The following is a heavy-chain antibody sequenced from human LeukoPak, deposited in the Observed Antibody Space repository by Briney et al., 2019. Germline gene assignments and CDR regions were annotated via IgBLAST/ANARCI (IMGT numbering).Heavy chain of an antibody. CDR2: ISGSGGST. Sequence: PGGSLRLSCAASGFTFSSYAMSWVRQAPGKGLEWVSAISGSGGSTYYADSVKGRFTISRDNSKNTLYLQMNSLRAEDTAVYYCAKDLGGSYYGGEGYDYWGQGTLVTVSS. D-gene: IGHD1-26*01. V-gene: IGHV3-23*01. CDR3: AKDLGGSYYGGEGYDY. CDR1: GFTFSSYA. J-gene: IGHJ4*02.